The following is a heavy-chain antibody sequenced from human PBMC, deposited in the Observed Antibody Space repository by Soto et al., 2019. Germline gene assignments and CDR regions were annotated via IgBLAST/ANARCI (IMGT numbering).Heavy chain of an antibody. CDR2: IDPSDSYT. CDR1: GYSFTSYW. J-gene: IGHJ4*02. V-gene: IGHV5-10-1*01. Sequence: PGESLKISCKGSGYSFTSYWISWVRQMPGKGLEWMGRIDPSDSYTNYSPSFQGHVTISADKSISTAYLQWSSLKASDTAMYYCARLNDGQQWLVHPSGFDYWGQGTLVTVSS. CDR3: ARLNDGQQWLVHPSGFDY. D-gene: IGHD6-19*01.